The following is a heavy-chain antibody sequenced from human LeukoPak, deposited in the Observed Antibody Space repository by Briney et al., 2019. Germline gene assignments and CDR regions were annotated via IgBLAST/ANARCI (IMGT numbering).Heavy chain of an antibody. CDR1: GGSISSSSYY. Sequence: SETLSLTCTVSGGSISSSSYYWGWIRQPPGKGLEWIGSIYYSGSTYYNPSLESRVTISVDTSKNQFSLKLSSVTAADTAVYYCARRRIAVAAAFDIWGQGTMVTVSS. V-gene: IGHV4-39*01. CDR2: IYYSGST. D-gene: IGHD6-19*01. J-gene: IGHJ3*02. CDR3: ARRRIAVAAAFDI.